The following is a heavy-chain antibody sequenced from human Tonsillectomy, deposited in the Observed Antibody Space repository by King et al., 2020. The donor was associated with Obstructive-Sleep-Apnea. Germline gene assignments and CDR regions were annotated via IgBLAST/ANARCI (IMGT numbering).Heavy chain of an antibody. CDR1: GLIFISNG. J-gene: IGHJ5*02. CDR2: IRYDGGNK. V-gene: IGHV3-30*02. Sequence: QLVQSGGGVVQPGGSLRLSCAASGLIFISNGMHWVRRAPGKGLEWVAFIRYDGGNKNYADSVKGRFTISRDNSKNMVYLQMNSLRPEDTAMYYCAKDLSMTGPWGQGTLVTVSS. D-gene: IGHD2/OR15-2a*01. CDR3: AKDLSMTGP.